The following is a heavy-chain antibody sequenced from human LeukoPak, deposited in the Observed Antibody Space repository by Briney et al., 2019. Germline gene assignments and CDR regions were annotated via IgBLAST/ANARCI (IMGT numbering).Heavy chain of an antibody. D-gene: IGHD4-17*01. V-gene: IGHV4-59*11. J-gene: IGHJ3*02. Sequence: SETLSLTCAVSDDSFSSHYWTWIRQPPGKGLISYIGSTNYNPSLKSRVTISIDTSKNQFSLKLSSVTAADTVVYYCARDLVTVTKGFDIWVQGTMVSVSS. CDR2: ISYIGST. CDR1: DDSFSSHY. CDR3: ARDLVTVTKGFDI.